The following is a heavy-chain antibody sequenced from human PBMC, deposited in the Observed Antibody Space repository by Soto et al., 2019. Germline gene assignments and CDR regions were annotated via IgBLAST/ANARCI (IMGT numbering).Heavy chain of an antibody. CDR1: GGTFSRYA. D-gene: IGHD6-13*01. Sequence: QVQLVQSGAEVKKPGSSVKVSCMASGGTFSRYALSWIRQAHGQGLEWMGGIIPTFERPNYARRFQGSITTTADESTSTACMELSSLRSADISVNYRARGSGWYQDPCALWAQGTMVTVSS. CDR3: ARGSGWYQDPCAL. J-gene: IGHJ3*01. V-gene: IGHV1-69*12. CDR2: IIPTFERP.